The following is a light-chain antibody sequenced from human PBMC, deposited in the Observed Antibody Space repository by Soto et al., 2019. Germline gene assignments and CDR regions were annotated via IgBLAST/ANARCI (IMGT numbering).Light chain of an antibody. J-gene: IGKJ4*01. CDR2: ATT. CDR3: QQSNDILS. Sequence: DIQMTQSPSSLSASVGDRVTITCRASQSIISYLRWYQQKPGKAPKLLIYATTPLQSGLPSRFSGSGYGTDFILIISRRQPEDAATYYCQQSNDILSFGGGTKVDIK. CDR1: QSIISY. V-gene: IGKV1-39*01.